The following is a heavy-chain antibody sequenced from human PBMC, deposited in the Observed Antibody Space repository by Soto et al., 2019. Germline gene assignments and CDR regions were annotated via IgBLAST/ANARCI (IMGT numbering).Heavy chain of an antibody. CDR2: ISSSSSTI. CDR1: GFTFSSYS. D-gene: IGHD1-26*01. J-gene: IGHJ6*02. CDR3: ARGGWDLPPYYYYYGMDV. V-gene: IGHV3-48*02. Sequence: TGGSLRLSCAASGFTFSSYSMNWVRQAPGKGLEWVSYISSSSSTIYYADSVKGRFTISRDNAKNSLYLQMNSLRDEDTAVYYCARGGWDLPPYYYYYGMDVWGQGTTVTVSS.